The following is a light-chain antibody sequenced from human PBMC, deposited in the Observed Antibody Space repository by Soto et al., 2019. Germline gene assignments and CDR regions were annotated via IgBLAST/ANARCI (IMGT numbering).Light chain of an antibody. CDR2: DAS. CDR1: QNVNSNY. CDR3: QQYGGSPQT. Sequence: EIVLTQSPGTLSLSPGERAILSCRASQNVNSNYLAWYQQKPGHAPRLLIYDASSRATNIPDRFGGSGYGTDFTLTISRLEPEDFAMYYCQQYGGSPQTFRRGTKVEIK. J-gene: IGKJ1*01. V-gene: IGKV3-20*01.